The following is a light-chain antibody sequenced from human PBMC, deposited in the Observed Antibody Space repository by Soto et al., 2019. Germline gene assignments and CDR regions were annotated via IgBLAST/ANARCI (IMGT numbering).Light chain of an antibody. CDR3: QSCDSSLTGYV. Sequence: QSVLTQPPSVSGAPGQSVTISCSGSSSNVGAGYDVNWYQQLPGTAPKLLIYVNTNRPSGVPDRFSGSKSGTSASLAITGLQAEDEADYYCQSCDSSLTGYVFGTGTKVTVL. J-gene: IGLJ1*01. V-gene: IGLV1-40*01. CDR2: VNT. CDR1: SSNVGAGYD.